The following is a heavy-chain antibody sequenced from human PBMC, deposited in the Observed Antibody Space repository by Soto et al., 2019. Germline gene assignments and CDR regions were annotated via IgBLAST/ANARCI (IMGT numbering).Heavy chain of an antibody. J-gene: IGHJ5*02. CDR2: IHDSGNA. CDR1: GGSITNSGHY. V-gene: IGHV4-31*03. Sequence: QVQLQESGPGLVKPSQTLSLTCTVSGGSITNSGHYWSWVRQRPGKGLEWVGYIHDSGNADYNPILQSRASISVDSSKNQCSLKLTSVTAADTAKYFCARDKFSYGDNGWFDPWGQGTLVTVS. CDR3: ARDKFSYGDNGWFDP. D-gene: IGHD4-17*01.